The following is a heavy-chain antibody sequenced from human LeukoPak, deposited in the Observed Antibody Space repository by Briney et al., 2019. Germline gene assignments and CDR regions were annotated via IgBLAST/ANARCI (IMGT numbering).Heavy chain of an antibody. CDR2: IWYDGSNK. J-gene: IGHJ4*02. CDR3: AREETGESYYFDY. V-gene: IGHV3-33*01. CDR1: GFTFSSYG. Sequence: GGSLRLSCAASGFTFSSYGMHWVRRAPGKGLEWVAVIWYDGSNKYYADSVKGRFTISRDNSKNTLYLQMNSLRAEDTAVYYCAREETGESYYFDYWGQGTLVTVSS. D-gene: IGHD7-27*01.